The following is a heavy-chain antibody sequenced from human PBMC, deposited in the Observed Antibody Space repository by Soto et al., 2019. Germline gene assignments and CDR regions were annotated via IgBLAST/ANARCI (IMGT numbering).Heavy chain of an antibody. D-gene: IGHD6-19*01. CDR1: GGSISSSSYY. Sequence: SETLSLTCTVSGGSISSSSYYWGWIRKPQGKGLEGMGGTYYSWSTYYNPSLKSRVTISVDTSKNQFSLKLSSVTAADTAVYYCARHQKNSSGWYSRLWSVGIENYYYGMDVWGQGTTVTVSS. V-gene: IGHV4-39*01. J-gene: IGHJ6*02. CDR2: TYYSWST. CDR3: ARHQKNSSGWYSRLWSVGIENYYYGMDV.